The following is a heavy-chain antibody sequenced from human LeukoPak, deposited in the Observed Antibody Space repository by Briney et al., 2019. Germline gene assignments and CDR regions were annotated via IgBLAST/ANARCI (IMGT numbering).Heavy chain of an antibody. CDR1: GGSITSTGYY. CDR2: IYYSGNT. CDR3: ARIHRYCSGGACYVLDN. D-gene: IGHD2-15*01. V-gene: IGHV4-39*07. J-gene: IGHJ4*02. Sequence: SETLSLTCTVSGGSITSTGYYWGWIRQPPGKELEWIGIIYYSGNTYYNPSLKSRITISVDTSRNQFSLQLSSVTAADTAVYYCARIHRYCSGGACYVLDNWGQGTLVAVSS.